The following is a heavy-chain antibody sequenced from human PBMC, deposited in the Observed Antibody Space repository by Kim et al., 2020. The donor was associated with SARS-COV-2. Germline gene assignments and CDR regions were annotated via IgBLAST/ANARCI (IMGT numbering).Heavy chain of an antibody. CDR3: ARDPSYSSSSSPLSPSDY. V-gene: IGHV3-21*01. CDR1: GFTFSSYS. CDR2: ISSSSSYI. D-gene: IGHD6-6*01. Sequence: GGSLRLSCAASGFTFSSYSMNWVRQAPGKGLEWVSSISSSSSYIYYADSVKGRFTISRDNAKNSLYLQMNSLRAEDTAVYYCARDPSYSSSSSPLSPSDYWGQGTLVTVSS. J-gene: IGHJ4*02.